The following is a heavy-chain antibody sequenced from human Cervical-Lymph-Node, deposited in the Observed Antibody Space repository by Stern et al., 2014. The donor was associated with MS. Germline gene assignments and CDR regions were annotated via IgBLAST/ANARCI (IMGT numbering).Heavy chain of an antibody. J-gene: IGHJ6*02. CDR3: ARGNGAGTYYYYGMDV. Sequence: VQLVESGAEVKKPGASVKVSCKASGYTFTSYYMHWVRQAPGQGLEWMGLINPSGGSTSYAQKFQGRVTMTRDTSTSTVCMELSSLRSEDTAVYYCARGNGAGTYYYYGMDVWGQGTTVTVSS. CDR2: INPSGGST. D-gene: IGHD6-19*01. CDR1: GYTFTSYY. V-gene: IGHV1-46*01.